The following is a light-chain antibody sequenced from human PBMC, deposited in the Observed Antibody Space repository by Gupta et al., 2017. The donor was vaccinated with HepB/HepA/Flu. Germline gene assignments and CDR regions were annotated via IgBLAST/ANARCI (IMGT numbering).Light chain of an antibody. CDR2: DNR. Sequence: SMLTQPPSVSAASGQRVSISCSGGSSNIGSNYVSWYQQLPGTAPKLIIYDNRERPSGIPDRFSGSKSGTSATLGITGLQTGDEADYYCGTWDVSLSAGVFGGGTKLIVL. J-gene: IGLJ3*02. V-gene: IGLV1-51*01. CDR3: GTWDVSLSAGV. CDR1: SSNIGSNY.